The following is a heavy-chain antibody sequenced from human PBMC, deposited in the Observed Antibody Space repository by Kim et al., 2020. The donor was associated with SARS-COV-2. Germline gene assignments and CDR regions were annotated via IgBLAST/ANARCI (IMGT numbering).Heavy chain of an antibody. CDR2: IYSGGTNI. CDR1: GFSFSTYA. D-gene: IGHD6-13*01. CDR3: AKTQLAYYFDN. J-gene: IGHJ4*02. V-gene: IGHV3-23*03. Sequence: GWSLRLSCAASGFSFSTYAMSWVRQVPGKGLEWVSVIYSGGTNIHYLDSVKGRFTISRDDSKSTLYLQMNSLRAEDTALYYCAKTQLAYYFDNWGQGTLVTVSS.